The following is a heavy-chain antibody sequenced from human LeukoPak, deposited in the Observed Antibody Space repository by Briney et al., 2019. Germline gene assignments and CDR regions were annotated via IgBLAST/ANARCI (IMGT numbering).Heavy chain of an antibody. CDR2: ITSSGSTT. D-gene: IGHD3-10*01. Sequence: PGGSLRLSCAASQFPFSDYYMSWIRQAPGKGLDWMSYITSSGSTTYYADSVKGRFTISRHNAKNSLYLQMNSLRADDTAVYSCARVPGVSRPYFYDFWGRGTLVTVSS. CDR1: QFPFSDYY. V-gene: IGHV3-11*01. CDR3: ARVPGVSRPYFYDF. J-gene: IGHJ4*02.